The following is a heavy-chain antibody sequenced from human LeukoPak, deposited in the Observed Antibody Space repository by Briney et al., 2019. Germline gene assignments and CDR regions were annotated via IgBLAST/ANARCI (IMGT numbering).Heavy chain of an antibody. CDR3: ASIVVAAAAIDY. J-gene: IGHJ4*02. CDR1: GGSVSSGDYY. Sequence: PTETLSLTCTVSGGSVSSGDYYWSWIRQPPGKGLEWIGYFCHSASTYYNPSLKSRVSISVDTAKNQFSLKLTSVTAADMAVYYCASIVVAAAAIDYWGQGTLVTVSS. D-gene: IGHD2-15*01. V-gene: IGHV4-30-4*01. CDR2: FCHSAST.